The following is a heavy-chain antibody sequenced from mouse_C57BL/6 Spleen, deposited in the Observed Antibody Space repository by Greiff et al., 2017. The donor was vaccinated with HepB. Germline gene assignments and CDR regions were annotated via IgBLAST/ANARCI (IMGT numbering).Heavy chain of an antibody. V-gene: IGHV3-6*01. D-gene: IGHD2-1*01. CDR3: ARENGNAHFDY. J-gene: IGHJ2*01. CDR1: GYSITSGYY. CDR2: ISYDGSN. Sequence: EVKLMESGPGLVKPSQSLSLTCSVTGYSITSGYYWNWIRQFPGNKLEWMGYISYDGSNNYNPSLKNRISITRDTSKNQFFLKLNSVTTEDTATYYCARENGNAHFDYWGQGTTLTVST.